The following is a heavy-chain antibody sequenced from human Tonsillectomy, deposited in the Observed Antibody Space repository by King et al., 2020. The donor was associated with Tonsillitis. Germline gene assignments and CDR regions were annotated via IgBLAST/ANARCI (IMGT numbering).Heavy chain of an antibody. V-gene: IGHV4-59*01. D-gene: IGHD3-22*01. Sequence: QVQLQESGPGLVKPSETLSLTCTVSGGSISSYYWSWIRQPPGKGLEWVGYIYYSGSTNYNASLKSRVTISVDTSKTQFSLKLSSVTAADTDVYYCARESDYYDSSGYYLGYFDYWGQGTLVTVSS. J-gene: IGHJ4*02. CDR2: IYYSGST. CDR1: GGSISSYY. CDR3: ARESDYYDSSGYYLGYFDY.